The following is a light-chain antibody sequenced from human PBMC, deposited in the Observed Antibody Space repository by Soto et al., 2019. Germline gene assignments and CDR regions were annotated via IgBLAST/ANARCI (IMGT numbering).Light chain of an antibody. J-gene: IGLJ1*01. CDR2: ENK. CDR3: QSYDSSLSGYV. V-gene: IGLV1-40*01. CDR1: SSNIGAGYE. Sequence: QAVVTQPPSVSEAPGQRVTISCTGSSSNIGAGYEAHWYQQVPGTAPKLLIYENKNRPSGVPDRFSGSKSGTSASLAITGLQXXXXXDYYCQSYDSSLSGYVFGTGTKLT.